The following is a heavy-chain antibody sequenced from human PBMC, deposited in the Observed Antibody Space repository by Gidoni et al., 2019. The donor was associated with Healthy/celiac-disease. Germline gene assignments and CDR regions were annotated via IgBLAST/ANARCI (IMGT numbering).Heavy chain of an antibody. J-gene: IGHJ4*02. V-gene: IGHV4-39*01. D-gene: IGHD2-8*01. CDR3: ARLAGYCTNGVCYYFDY. CDR2: IYYSGSP. Sequence: QLQLQESGPGLVKPSETLSLTCTVSGGSISSSSYYWGWLRQPPGKGLEWIGGIYYSGSPYYNPSLKSRVTISVDTSKNQFSLKLSSVTAADTAVYYCARLAGYCTNGVCYYFDYWGQGTLVTVSS. CDR1: GGSISSSSYY.